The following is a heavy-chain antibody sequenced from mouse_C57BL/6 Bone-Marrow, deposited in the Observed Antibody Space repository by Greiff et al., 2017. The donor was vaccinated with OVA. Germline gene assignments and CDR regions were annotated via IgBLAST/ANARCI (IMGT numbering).Heavy chain of an antibody. V-gene: IGHV1-59*01. CDR1: GYTFTNYW. J-gene: IGHJ2*02. Sequence: QVQLQQPGAELVRPGTSVKLSCKASGYTFTNYWMHWVKQRPGQGLEWIGVIAPSDSYINYNQKFKGRATLTVATSSSTAYMHLSSLTSADSAVYYCAHYGSRLYLHYWGQGTSLTVSS. D-gene: IGHD1-1*01. CDR3: AHYGSRLYLHY. CDR2: IAPSDSYI.